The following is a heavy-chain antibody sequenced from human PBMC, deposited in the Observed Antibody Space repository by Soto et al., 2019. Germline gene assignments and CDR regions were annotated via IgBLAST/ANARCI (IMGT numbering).Heavy chain of an antibody. Sequence: PSETLSLTCTVSGGSISSGDYYWSWIRQPPGKGLEWIGYIYYSGSTYYNPSLKSRVTISVDTSKNQFSLKLSSVTAADTAVYYCARDDNYYGSRYYYYGMDVWGQGTTVTVSS. D-gene: IGHD3-10*01. CDR2: IYYSGST. CDR1: GGSISSGDYY. V-gene: IGHV4-30-4*01. J-gene: IGHJ6*02. CDR3: ARDDNYYGSRYYYYGMDV.